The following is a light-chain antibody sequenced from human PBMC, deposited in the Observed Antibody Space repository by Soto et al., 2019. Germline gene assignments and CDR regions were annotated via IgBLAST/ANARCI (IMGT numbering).Light chain of an antibody. CDR2: DAS. CDR3: QQYGSSPWT. Sequence: EIVLTQSPASLSLSPGERATLSCRASQSIRNYLAWYQQKPGQTPRLLIYDASNRAADIPARFSGNGSGTDFTLTISSLEPEDFAVYYCQQYGSSPWTFGQGTKVDIK. CDR1: QSIRNY. J-gene: IGKJ1*01. V-gene: IGKV3-11*01.